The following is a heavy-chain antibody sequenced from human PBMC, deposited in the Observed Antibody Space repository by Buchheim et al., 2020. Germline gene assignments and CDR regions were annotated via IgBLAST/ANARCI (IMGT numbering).Heavy chain of an antibody. D-gene: IGHD2-2*01. V-gene: IGHV3-48*01. CDR1: GFTFSGFS. CDR2: TSSNSSTI. J-gene: IGHJ6*02. Sequence: EVQLVESGGGLVQPGGSLRISCAASGFTFSGFSMNWVRQAPGKGLEWVSYTSSNSSTIYYADSVKGRFAISRDNAKSSLFLQMNSLRAEDTAVYYCARVRLVPAANYYAMDVWGQGTT. CDR3: ARVRLVPAANYYAMDV.